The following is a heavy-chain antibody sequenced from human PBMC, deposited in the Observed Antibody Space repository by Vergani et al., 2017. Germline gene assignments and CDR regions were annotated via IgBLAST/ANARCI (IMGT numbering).Heavy chain of an antibody. CDR2: FDPEHGEV. Sequence: QVQLVQSGSEVRKPGASVKVSCQVSGYSLTELTIHWVRQAPGKGLEWMGGFDPEHGEVTFAHHIQGRVTMTEDRSTDTAYMELSSLRPEDTALYYCAIVTDCYDSSGYYLYYWGQGTLVTVSS. J-gene: IGHJ4*02. V-gene: IGHV1-24*01. CDR1: GYSLTELT. D-gene: IGHD3-22*01. CDR3: AIVTDCYDSSGYYLYY.